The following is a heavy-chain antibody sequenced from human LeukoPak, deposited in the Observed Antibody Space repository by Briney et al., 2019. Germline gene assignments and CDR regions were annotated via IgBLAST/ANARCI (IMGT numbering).Heavy chain of an antibody. CDR3: AREGRRPPYYYSYMDV. CDR1: GFTFSSYW. V-gene: IGHV3-74*01. CDR2: INSDGRST. Sequence: GGSLRLSCAASGFTFSSYWMHWVRQAPGKGLGWVSRINSDGRSTNYADSVKGRFTISRDNAKNSLYLQMNSLRAEDTAVYYCAREGRRPPYYYSYMDVWGKGTTVTISS. J-gene: IGHJ6*03.